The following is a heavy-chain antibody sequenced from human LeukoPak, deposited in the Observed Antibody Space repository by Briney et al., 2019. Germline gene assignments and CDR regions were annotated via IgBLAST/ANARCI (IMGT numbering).Heavy chain of an antibody. CDR2: ISRSGSYI. V-gene: IGHV3-21*01. Sequence: GGSLRLSCAASRFTVSDYSMNWVRQAPGKGLEWVSSISRSGSYIYYADSVKGRFTISRDNAENSLSLQMNGLRVEDTAVYFCARSSVVATDKINWFDPWGQGTLVTVSS. CDR1: RFTVSDYS. J-gene: IGHJ5*02. CDR3: ARSSVVATDKINWFDP. D-gene: IGHD2-2*01.